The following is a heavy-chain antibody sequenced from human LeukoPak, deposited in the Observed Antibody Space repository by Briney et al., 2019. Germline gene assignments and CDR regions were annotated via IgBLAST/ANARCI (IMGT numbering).Heavy chain of an antibody. J-gene: IGHJ4*02. V-gene: IGHV5-51*01. Sequence: GEFLKISCKGSGYSFTSYWLGWVRQMPGEGLEWMGIIYPGDSDTIYSTSFQGQVTISADKSISTAYLQWSSLKASYTAMYYCARLGIAAAADWGQGTLVTVSS. CDR2: IYPGDSDT. D-gene: IGHD6-13*01. CDR3: ARLGIAAAAD. CDR1: GYSFTSYW.